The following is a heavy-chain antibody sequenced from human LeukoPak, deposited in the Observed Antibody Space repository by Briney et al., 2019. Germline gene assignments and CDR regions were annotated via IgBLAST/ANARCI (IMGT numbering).Heavy chain of an antibody. CDR2: IWYDGSNK. Sequence: PGRSLKLSCAASGFTFSSYGMHWVRQAPGKGLEWVAVIWYDGSNKYYADSVKGRFTISRDNSKNTLYLQMNSLRAEDTAVYYCAREPYTYYYDSSGYFGNCGQGTLVTVSS. V-gene: IGHV3-33*01. CDR1: GFTFSSYG. J-gene: IGHJ4*02. D-gene: IGHD3-22*01. CDR3: AREPYTYYYDSSGYFGN.